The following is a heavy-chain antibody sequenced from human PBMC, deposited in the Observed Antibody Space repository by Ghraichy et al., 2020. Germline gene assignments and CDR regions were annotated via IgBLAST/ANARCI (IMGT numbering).Heavy chain of an antibody. D-gene: IGHD3-9*01. CDR1: GFTFSSNW. Sequence: GGSLRLSCAASGFTFSSNWMSWVRQAPGKGLEWVANIKQDGSEKYYVDSVKGRFTISRDNAKNSLYLQMNSLRAEDTAGYYCARELRFSYYDILTGSQSRFDYWGQGTLVTVSS. CDR3: ARELRFSYYDILTGSQSRFDY. CDR2: IKQDGSEK. J-gene: IGHJ4*02. V-gene: IGHV3-7*03.